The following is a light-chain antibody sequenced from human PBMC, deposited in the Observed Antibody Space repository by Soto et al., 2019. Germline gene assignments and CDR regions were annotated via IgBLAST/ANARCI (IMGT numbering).Light chain of an antibody. V-gene: IGLV6-57*01. J-gene: IGLJ3*02. CDR1: SGSIVNNY. Sequence: NFMLTQPHSVSESPGKTVTISCTRSSGSIVNNYVQWYQQRPGSSPTTVIFEDSQRPSGVPDRFSGSIDSASNSASLTISGLKTEDEADYYCQSYDSSNQVFGGGTKVTVL. CDR3: QSYDSSNQV. CDR2: EDS.